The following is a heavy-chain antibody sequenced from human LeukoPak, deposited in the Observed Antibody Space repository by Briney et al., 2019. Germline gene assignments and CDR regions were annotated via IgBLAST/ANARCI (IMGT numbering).Heavy chain of an antibody. CDR2: INHSGST. Sequence: SETLSLTCAVYGGSFSGYYWSWIRQPPGKGLEWIGEINHSGSTNYNPSLKSRVTISVDTSKNQFSLKLSSVTAADTAVYYCAREHPVKDFDYWGQGTLVTVSS. D-gene: IGHD4-23*01. CDR1: GGSFSGYY. V-gene: IGHV4-34*01. CDR3: AREHPVKDFDY. J-gene: IGHJ4*02.